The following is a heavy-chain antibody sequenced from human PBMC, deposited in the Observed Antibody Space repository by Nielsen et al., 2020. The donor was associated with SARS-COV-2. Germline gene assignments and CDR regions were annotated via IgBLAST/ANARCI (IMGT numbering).Heavy chain of an antibody. J-gene: IGHJ6*02. CDR1: VFSLIGYF. V-gene: IGHV4-34*01. CDR2: SNQGGDA. Sequence: SETLSLTCTLYVFSLIGYFWIWLLQPPGKGLEWIGESNQGGDANYSPSLKNRVTIPMDTSKMQFSLRLTSVTAADTGTYFCSRGTYNFRSYSSSGMDVWGQGTTVIVSS. CDR3: SRGTYNFRSYSSSGMDV. D-gene: IGHD3-3*01.